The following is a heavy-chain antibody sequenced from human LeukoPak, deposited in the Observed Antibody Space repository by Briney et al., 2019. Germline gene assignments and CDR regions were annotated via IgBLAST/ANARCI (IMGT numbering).Heavy chain of an antibody. V-gene: IGHV1-18*01. CDR1: GGTFSSYA. CDR3: AREGAILPYFDWSEVFDI. D-gene: IGHD3-9*01. CDR2: ISAYNGNT. J-gene: IGHJ3*02. Sequence: ASVKVSCKASGGTFSSYAISWVRQAPGQGLEWMGWISAYNGNTNYAQKVQGRVTMTTDTSTSTAYMELRSLRSDDTAVYYCAREGAILPYFDWSEVFDIWGQGTMVTVSP.